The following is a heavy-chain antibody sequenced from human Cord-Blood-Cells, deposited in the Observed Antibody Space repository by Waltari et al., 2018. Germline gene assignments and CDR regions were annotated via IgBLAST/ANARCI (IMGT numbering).Heavy chain of an antibody. CDR2: IYTIGST. CDR1: GGSISSYY. Sequence: QVQLQESGPGLVKPSETLSLTCTVSGGSISSYYWSWIRQPAGKGLEWIGRIYTIGSTNYNPSLKSRVTMSVDTSKNQFSLKLSSVTAADTAVYYCARVYYSSSWYYFDYWGQGTLVTVSS. D-gene: IGHD6-13*01. CDR3: ARVYYSSSWYYFDY. J-gene: IGHJ4*02. V-gene: IGHV4-4*07.